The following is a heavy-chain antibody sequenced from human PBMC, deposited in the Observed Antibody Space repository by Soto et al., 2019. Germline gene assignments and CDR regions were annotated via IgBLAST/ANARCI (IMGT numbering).Heavy chain of an antibody. Sequence: EVQLVESGGGLVQPGGSLRLSCAASGFTFSSYEMNWVRQAPGKGLEWVSYISSSGSTIYYADSVKGRFTISRDNAKNALYLQMNSLRAEDTAVYYCARVTYYDILTGYSPYGMDVWGQGTTVTVSS. CDR2: ISSSGSTI. J-gene: IGHJ6*02. D-gene: IGHD3-9*01. V-gene: IGHV3-48*03. CDR3: ARVTYYDILTGYSPYGMDV. CDR1: GFTFSSYE.